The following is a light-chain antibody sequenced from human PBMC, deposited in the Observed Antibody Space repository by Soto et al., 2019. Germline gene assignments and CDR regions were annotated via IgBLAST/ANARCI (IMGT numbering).Light chain of an antibody. V-gene: IGLV2-14*03. CDR1: SSDVGGYNY. J-gene: IGLJ1*01. CDR3: CSYTSSITYV. Sequence: QSVLTQPASVSGSPGQSMTISCTGTSSDVGGYNYVSWYLHHPGKAPKLIIYDVSNRPSGVSNRFSGSKSGNTASLTVSGLQAEDEADYYCCSYTSSITYVFGTGTKVTVL. CDR2: DVS.